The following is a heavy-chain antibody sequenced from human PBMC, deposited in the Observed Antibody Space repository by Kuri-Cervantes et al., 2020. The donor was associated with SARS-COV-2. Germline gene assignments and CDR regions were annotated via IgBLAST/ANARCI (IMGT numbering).Heavy chain of an antibody. CDR1: GFTFSSYW. J-gene: IGHJ4*02. D-gene: IGHD3-3*01. Sequence: GESLKISCAASGFTFSSYWMSWVRQAPGKGLEWVANIKQDGSAKYYVDSVKGRFTISRDNAKNSLYLQMDSLRAEDTAVYYCARDHGVLRFLEWLSINYFDFWGQGTLVTVSS. CDR2: IKQDGSAK. V-gene: IGHV3-7*01. CDR3: ARDHGVLRFLEWLSINYFDF.